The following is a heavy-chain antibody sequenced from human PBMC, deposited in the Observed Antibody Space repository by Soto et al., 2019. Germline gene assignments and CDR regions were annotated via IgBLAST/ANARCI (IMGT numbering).Heavy chain of an antibody. CDR3: ARDTGWGLGY. CDR2: IYYSGGT. J-gene: IGHJ4*02. CDR1: GDSLNSNYC. Sequence: SETLSLTCAVSGDSLNSNYCWTWVRQPPGKGLEWIAEIYYSGGTSYNPSLKSRVTISMDKSKNQFSLNLTSVTAADTAMYYCARDTGWGLGYWRQGTLVTVSS. V-gene: IGHV4-4*02. D-gene: IGHD6-19*01.